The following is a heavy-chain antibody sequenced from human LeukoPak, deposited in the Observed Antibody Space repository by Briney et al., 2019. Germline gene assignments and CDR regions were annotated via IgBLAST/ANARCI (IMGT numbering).Heavy chain of an antibody. CDR3: ARDAPSGGYFDY. Sequence: NTSETLSLTCTVSGGPISSYYWSWIRQPPGKGLEWIGYIYYSGSTNYNPSLKSRVTISVDTSKNQFSLKLSSVTAADTAVYYCARDAPSGGYFDYWGQGTLVTVSS. V-gene: IGHV4-59*01. CDR1: GGPISSYY. J-gene: IGHJ4*02. CDR2: IYYSGST.